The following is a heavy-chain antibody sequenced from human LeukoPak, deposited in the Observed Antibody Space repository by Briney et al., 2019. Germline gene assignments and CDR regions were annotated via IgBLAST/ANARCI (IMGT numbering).Heavy chain of an antibody. CDR3: AKDSYYYYYIDV. J-gene: IGHJ6*03. Sequence: PGGSLRLSCAASGFTFRSYGMHWVRQAPGKGLEWVTFIRYDGSNKYYTDSVKGRFTISRDNSKNTLYLQMNSLRTEDTAVYYCAKDSYYYYYIDVWGKGTTVTVSS. CDR1: GFTFRSYG. V-gene: IGHV3-30*02. CDR2: IRYDGSNK.